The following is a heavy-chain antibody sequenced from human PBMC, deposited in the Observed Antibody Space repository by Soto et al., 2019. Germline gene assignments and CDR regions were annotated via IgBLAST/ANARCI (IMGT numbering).Heavy chain of an antibody. CDR3: ARDLGYYDGSGYFDY. D-gene: IGHD3-22*01. J-gene: IGHJ4*02. CDR1: GFTFSDYY. CDR2: ISSSDSIV. V-gene: IGHV3-11*01. Sequence: GSLRLSCAASGFTFSDYYMSWIRQAPGKGLEWVSYISSSDSIVSYADSVKGRFTISRDNAKNSLYLQMNSLRAEDTAVYFCARDLGYYDGSGYFDYWGQGTLVTVSS.